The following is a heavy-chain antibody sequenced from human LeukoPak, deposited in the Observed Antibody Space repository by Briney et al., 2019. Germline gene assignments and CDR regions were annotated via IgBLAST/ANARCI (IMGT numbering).Heavy chain of an antibody. V-gene: IGHV3-21*01. CDR3: ARDKRGATEVTLYSYYYMDV. CDR1: GFTFSSYS. CDR2: ISSSSSSFI. D-gene: IGHD4-23*01. Sequence: GGSLRLSCATSGFTFSSYSMNWVRQAPGKGLEWGSSISSSSSSFIYYADSVKGRFTISRDNAKNSLYLQMNSLRADDTAVYYCARDKRGATEVTLYSYYYMDVWGKGTTVTISS. J-gene: IGHJ6*03.